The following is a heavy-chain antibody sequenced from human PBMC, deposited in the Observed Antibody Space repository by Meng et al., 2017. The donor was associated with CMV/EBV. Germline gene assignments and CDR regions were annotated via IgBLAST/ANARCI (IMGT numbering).Heavy chain of an antibody. Sequence: ASVKVSCKASGYTFTGYYMHWERQAPGQGLEWMGWINPNSGGTNYAQKFQGRVTMTRDTSISTAYMELSRLRSDDTAVYYCARDRVVRIVGATTDWFDPWGQGTLVTVSS. CDR3: ARDRVVRIVGATTDWFDP. V-gene: IGHV1-2*02. CDR1: GYTFTGYY. J-gene: IGHJ5*02. CDR2: INPNSGGT. D-gene: IGHD1-26*01.